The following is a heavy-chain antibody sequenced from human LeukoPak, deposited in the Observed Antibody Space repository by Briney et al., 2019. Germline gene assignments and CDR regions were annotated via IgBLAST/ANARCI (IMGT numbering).Heavy chain of an antibody. D-gene: IGHD3-10*01. CDR3: ARSQNYYGSGDY. J-gene: IGHJ4*02. Sequence: SETLSLTCIVSGDSVSNGNYYWSWLRQPPGKALEWIGYIYYTGSTYYNPSLEGRVTISVDTSRNHFSVKLNSVTAADAAVYYCARSQNYYGSGDYWSQGTLVTVSS. CDR2: IYYTGST. V-gene: IGHV4-61*03. CDR1: GDSVSNGNYY.